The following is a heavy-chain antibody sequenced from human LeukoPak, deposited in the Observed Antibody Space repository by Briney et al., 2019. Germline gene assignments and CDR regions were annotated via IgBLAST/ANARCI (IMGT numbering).Heavy chain of an antibody. CDR2: IRYDGSNK. Sequence: GGSLRLSCAASGFTFSSYGMHWVRQAPGKGLEWVAFIRYDGSNKYYADSVKGRFTISRDNAKNSVYLQMNSLRVEDTAVYYCARDFRFHDDYWGQGTLVTVSS. V-gene: IGHV3-30*02. J-gene: IGHJ4*02. CDR1: GFTFSSYG. CDR3: ARDFRFHDDY.